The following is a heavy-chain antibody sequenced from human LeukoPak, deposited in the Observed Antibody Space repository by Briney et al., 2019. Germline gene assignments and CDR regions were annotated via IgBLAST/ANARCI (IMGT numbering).Heavy chain of an antibody. Sequence: SETLSLTCTVSGGSISSYYWSWIRQPPGKGLEWIGYIYYSGSTNYNPSLKSRVTISVDTSKNQFSLKLSSVTAADTAVYYCARAGQGYCTSASCYLSLDYWGQGTLVTVSS. CDR3: ARAGQGYCTSASCYLSLDY. J-gene: IGHJ4*02. V-gene: IGHV4-59*01. CDR1: GGSISSYY. CDR2: IYYSGST. D-gene: IGHD2-2*01.